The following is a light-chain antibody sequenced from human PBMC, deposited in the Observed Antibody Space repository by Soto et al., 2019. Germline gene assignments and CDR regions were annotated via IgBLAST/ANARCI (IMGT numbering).Light chain of an antibody. CDR3: HQYNNWPS. CDR2: GAS. V-gene: IGKV3-15*01. J-gene: IGKJ3*01. CDR1: QSVSNN. Sequence: EIVMTPSPATLSVSPVERATLSCRARQSVSNNLAWYQQKPGQAPRLLIYGASTRATGIPVRFSGSGSGTEFTLTISSLQSEDFAVYYCHQYNNWPSFGPGTKVDIK.